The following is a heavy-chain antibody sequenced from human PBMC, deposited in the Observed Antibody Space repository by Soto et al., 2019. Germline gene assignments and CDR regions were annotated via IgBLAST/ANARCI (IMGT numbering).Heavy chain of an antibody. CDR2: IYHSGST. D-gene: IGHD6-6*01. CDR1: GGSISSSNW. J-gene: IGHJ4*02. Sequence: SETLSLTCAVSGGSISSSNWWSWVRQPPGKGLEWIGEIYHSGSTNYNPSLKSRVTISVAKSKNQFSLKLSSVPAADTAVYYCARVLAARASRDFDYXGQGTLVTVSS. V-gene: IGHV4-4*02. CDR3: ARVLAARASRDFDY.